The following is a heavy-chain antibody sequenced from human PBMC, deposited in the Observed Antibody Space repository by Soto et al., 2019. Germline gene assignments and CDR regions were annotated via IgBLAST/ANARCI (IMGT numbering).Heavy chain of an antibody. CDR3: AGLTRGYSSYGVY. V-gene: IGHV5-51*01. J-gene: IGHJ4*02. CDR1: GYSFTSYW. CDR2: IYPGDSDT. Sequence: GESLKISCKGSGYSFTSYWIGSVRQMPGKGLEWMGIIYPGDSDTRYSPSFQGQVTISADKSISTAYLQWSRLKASDTAMYGAAGLTRGYSSYGVYWGQGTMVAVSS. D-gene: IGHD5-12*01.